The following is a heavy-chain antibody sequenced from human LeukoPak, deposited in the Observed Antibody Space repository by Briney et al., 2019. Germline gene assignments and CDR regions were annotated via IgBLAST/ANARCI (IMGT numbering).Heavy chain of an antibody. D-gene: IGHD1-26*01. Sequence: GGSLRLSCAASGFTFSNYAVSWVRQAPGKGLEWVSTISVSGGSTYYADSVKGRFTISRDDSKNTLYLQMNSLRAEDTAVYYCAREELSYWGQGTLVTVSS. CDR1: GFTFSNYA. CDR3: AREELSY. V-gene: IGHV3-23*01. J-gene: IGHJ4*02. CDR2: ISVSGGST.